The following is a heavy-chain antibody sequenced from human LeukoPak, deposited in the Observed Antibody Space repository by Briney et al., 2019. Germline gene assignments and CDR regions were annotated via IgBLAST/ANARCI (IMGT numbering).Heavy chain of an antibody. J-gene: IGHJ4*02. CDR3: ARARRYNWSDPFDY. CDR2: IYTSGST. V-gene: IGHV4-4*07. D-gene: IGHD1-20*01. Sequence: PSETLSLTCTVSGGSISSYYWSWIRQPAGKGLEWIGRIYTSGSTNYNPSLKSRVTISVDKSKNQFSLKLSSVTAADTAVYYCARARRYNWSDPFDYWGQGTLVTVSS. CDR1: GGSISSYY.